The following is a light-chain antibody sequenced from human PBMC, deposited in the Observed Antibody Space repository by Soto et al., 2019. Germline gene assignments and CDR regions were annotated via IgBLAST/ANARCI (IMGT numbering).Light chain of an antibody. V-gene: IGKV1-5*01. CDR3: QQYNSYSGA. CDR1: QSINNW. J-gene: IGKJ1*01. Sequence: ASQSINNWLAWYQQTPGKAPKLLIYDASSLESGVPSRFIGRGSGTEFTLTISSLQPDDFATYYCQQYNSYSGAFGPGTKVDIK. CDR2: DAS.